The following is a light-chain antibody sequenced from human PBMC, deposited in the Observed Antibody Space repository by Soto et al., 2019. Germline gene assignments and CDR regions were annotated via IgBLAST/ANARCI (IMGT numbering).Light chain of an antibody. Sequence: DIQMTQSPSTLSASVGDRVTITCRASQSSSSWLAWYQQKPGKAPKLLIYKASSLEGGVPSRFSGSGSGTHFTLTISSLQPDDFATYYCQQYHSYSLTFGGGTKVDIK. CDR1: QSSSSW. J-gene: IGKJ4*01. CDR3: QQYHSYSLT. V-gene: IGKV1-5*03. CDR2: KAS.